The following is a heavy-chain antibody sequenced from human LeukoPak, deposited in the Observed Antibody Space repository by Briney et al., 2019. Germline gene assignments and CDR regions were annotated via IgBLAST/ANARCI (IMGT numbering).Heavy chain of an antibody. CDR3: ARFVTTVTLRLLDY. J-gene: IGHJ4*02. V-gene: IGHV4-30-4*08. Sequence: SQTLSPTCTVSGGSISSGDYYWSWIRQPPGKGLEWIGYIYYSGSTYYNPSLKSRVTISVDTSKNQFSLKLSSVTAAGTAVYYCARFVTTVTLRLLDYWGQGTLVTVSS. D-gene: IGHD4-17*01. CDR1: GGSISSGDYY. CDR2: IYYSGST.